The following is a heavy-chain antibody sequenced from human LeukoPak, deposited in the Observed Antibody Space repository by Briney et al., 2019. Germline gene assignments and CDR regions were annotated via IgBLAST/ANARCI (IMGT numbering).Heavy chain of an antibody. D-gene: IGHD3-10*01. J-gene: IGHJ4*02. V-gene: IGHV1-2*02. CDR2: INPNSGGT. CDR1: GGTFSSYT. CDR3: ARLYGGGLLWFGEQTNYFDY. Sequence: ASVKVSCKASGGTFSSYTISWVRQAPGQGFEWMGWINPNSGGTVYAQKFQGRVTMTRDTSISTAYMELSRLRSDDTAVYYCARLYGGGLLWFGEQTNYFDYWGQGTLVTVSS.